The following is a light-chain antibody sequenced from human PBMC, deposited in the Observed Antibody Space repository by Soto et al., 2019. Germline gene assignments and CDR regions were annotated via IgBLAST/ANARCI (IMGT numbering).Light chain of an antibody. CDR1: NIGSKN. Sequence: SYELTQPLSASVALGQTARITCGGNNIGSKNVHWYQQKPGQAPVLVIYRDSNRPSGIPERFSGCTSGNTATLTISRAQAGDEADYYCQVWDSSTVVFGGGTKLTVL. CDR3: QVWDSSTVV. CDR2: RDS. J-gene: IGLJ2*01. V-gene: IGLV3-9*01.